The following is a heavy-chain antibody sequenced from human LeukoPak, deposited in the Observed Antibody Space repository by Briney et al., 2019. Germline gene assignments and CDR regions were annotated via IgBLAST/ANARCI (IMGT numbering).Heavy chain of an antibody. CDR1: GFTFSSYG. CDR2: IWYDGSNK. V-gene: IGHV3-33*01. CDR3: ARDSSGYYPTYYFDY. Sequence: GRSLRLSCAASGFTFSSYGMHWVRQAPGKGLEWVAVIWYDGSNKYYADSVKGRFTISRDNSKNTLYLQMNSLRAEDTAVYYCARDSSGYYPTYYFDYWGQGTLVTVSS. D-gene: IGHD3-22*01. J-gene: IGHJ4*02.